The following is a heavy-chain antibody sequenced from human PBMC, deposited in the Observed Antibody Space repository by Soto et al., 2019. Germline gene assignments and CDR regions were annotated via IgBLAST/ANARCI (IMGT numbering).Heavy chain of an antibody. V-gene: IGHV3-11*01. CDR3: VRRDFGDYADSFHP. CDR2: ISNTSRTI. Sequence: QVQLLESGGGLVRPGGSLRLSCAASGFSFSEYYMTWIRQAPGKGLEWLSYISNTSRTIYYAESVKGRFTISRDNAANLLYLQMKSLRAEDTAVDYCVRRDFGDYADSFHPWGRGTLVTVSS. J-gene: IGHJ4*03. CDR1: GFSFSEYY. D-gene: IGHD4-17*01.